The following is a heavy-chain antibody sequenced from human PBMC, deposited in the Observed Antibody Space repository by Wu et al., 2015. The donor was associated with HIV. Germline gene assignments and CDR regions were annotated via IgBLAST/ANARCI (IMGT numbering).Heavy chain of an antibody. J-gene: IGHJ6*02. Sequence: QVQLVQSGAEVKKPGASVKVSCKASGYTFTSYGISWVRQATGQGLEWMGWMNPNSGNTGYAQKFQGRVTMTRNTSISTAYMELSSLRSEDTAVYYCARVGGDRAGSSWYIYYYGMDVWGQGTTVTVSS. V-gene: IGHV1-8*02. CDR1: GYTFTSYG. D-gene: IGHD6-13*01. CDR2: MNPNSGNT. CDR3: ARVGGDRAGSSWYIYYYGMDV.